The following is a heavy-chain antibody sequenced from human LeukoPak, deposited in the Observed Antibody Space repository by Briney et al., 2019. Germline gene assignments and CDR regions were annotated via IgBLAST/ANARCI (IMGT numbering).Heavy chain of an antibody. V-gene: IGHV1-8*01. Sequence: ASVKVSCKTSGYTFTSYDLNWVRQATGQGLEWMGWVNPNSGNTGYAQKFQGRVTMTMDPSISTAYMELSSLRSEDTAVYYCARRSDDYDSSAYYHWGQGTLVTVSS. CDR1: GYTFTSYD. J-gene: IGHJ4*02. D-gene: IGHD3-22*01. CDR3: ARRSDDYDSSAYYH. CDR2: VNPNSGNT.